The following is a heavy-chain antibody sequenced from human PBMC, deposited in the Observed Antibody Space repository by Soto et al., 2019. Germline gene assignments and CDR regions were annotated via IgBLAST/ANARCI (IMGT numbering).Heavy chain of an antibody. Sequence: QVQLVQSGAEVKKPGTSVKVSCKASGYTFRSYAMDWVRQAPGQRLEWMGRINAANDNTKYSQKFQGRVTITRGTSASIVFMELSSLRSEDTAVYYCAREGPGGFDPWGQGTLVTVSS. J-gene: IGHJ5*02. V-gene: IGHV1-3*01. CDR3: AREGPGGFDP. CDR1: GYTFRSYA. CDR2: INAANDNT.